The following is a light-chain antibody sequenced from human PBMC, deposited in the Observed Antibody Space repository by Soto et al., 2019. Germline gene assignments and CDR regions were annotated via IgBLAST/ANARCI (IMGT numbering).Light chain of an antibody. CDR1: QTVAKS. J-gene: IGKJ5*01. CDR2: ATS. V-gene: IGKV1-33*01. Sequence: DTQMTQSPSSLPASVGDRVTITFRASQTVAKSLNWYQQKPGKAPDLLIYATSHLHSEVPSRFSGSGSGTDFTFTISSLQPEDIATYYCQQYDNLPITFGQGTRLEI. CDR3: QQYDNLPIT.